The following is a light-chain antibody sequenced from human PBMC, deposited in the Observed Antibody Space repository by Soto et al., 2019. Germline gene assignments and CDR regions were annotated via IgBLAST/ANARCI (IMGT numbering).Light chain of an antibody. V-gene: IGKV3-20*01. CDR2: DAS. CDR3: QQYEDSPVT. CDR1: QSVSRY. Sequence: EIVLTQSPATLSLSPGERATLSCRASQSVSRYLAWYQQKPGQAPRLLISDASDRATGIPDRFSGSGSGTDFTLTISRLAPEDFAVYYCQQYEDSPVTFGQGTKVDNK. J-gene: IGKJ1*01.